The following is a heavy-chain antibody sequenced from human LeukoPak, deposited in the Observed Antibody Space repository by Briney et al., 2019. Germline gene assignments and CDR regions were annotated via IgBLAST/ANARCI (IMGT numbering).Heavy chain of an antibody. CDR2: FDREDGET. J-gene: IGHJ4*02. D-gene: IGHD6-19*01. CDR1: GYTLTGLS. V-gene: IGHV1-24*01. Sequence: ASVKVSCKVSGYTLTGLSMHWVRQAPGKGLEWMGGFDREDGETIYAQKFQGRITMTEDTSTDTAYMELSSLRSEDTAMYYCTTDSVGYSSGWRIPFVYWGQGTLVTVSS. CDR3: TTDSVGYSSGWRIPFVY.